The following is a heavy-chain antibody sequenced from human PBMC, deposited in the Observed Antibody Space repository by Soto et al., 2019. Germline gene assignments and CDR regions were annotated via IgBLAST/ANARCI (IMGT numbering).Heavy chain of an antibody. CDR2: SRNEDNSYSI. J-gene: IGHJ3*01. Sequence: EVQLVESGGGLVQPGGSLRLSCAASGFTFSAHYMDWVRQAAGKGPEWVGGSRNEDNSYSIEYAASVKGRFTISRVVSKSHQYLQMISLHPEGTAVYYCARRGRILITCGGVINDGFDVWGQGTMVTVSS. CDR1: GFTFSAHY. V-gene: IGHV3-72*01. CDR3: ARRGRILITCGGVINDGFDV. D-gene: IGHD3-16*02.